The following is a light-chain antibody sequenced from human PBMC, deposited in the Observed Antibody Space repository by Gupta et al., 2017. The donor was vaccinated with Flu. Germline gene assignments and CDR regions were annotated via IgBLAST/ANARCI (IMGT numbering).Light chain of an antibody. CDR3: QQEISTPFT. CDR1: QSIDNV. CDR2: DAT. Sequence: PASLSASVGDGVTIRCRASQSIDNVLAWFQQNPGQAPKLLIYDATQWQTGVSYRFSGGGSGTDFTLTINSLQPEDFATYYCQQEISTPFTFGGGTKVEI. J-gene: IGKJ4*01. V-gene: IGKV1-16*01.